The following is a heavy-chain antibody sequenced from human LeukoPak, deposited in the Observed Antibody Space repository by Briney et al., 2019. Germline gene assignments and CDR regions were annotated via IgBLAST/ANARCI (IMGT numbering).Heavy chain of an antibody. CDR2: IDWDDDK. CDR1: GFSLSTSGMC. D-gene: IGHD2-21*01. V-gene: IGHV2-70*01. J-gene: IGHJ6*04. CDR3: ARILFLDYYYGMDV. Sequence: SGPALVKPTQTLTRTCTFSGFSLSTSGMCVSWIRQPPGKALEWLALIDWDDDKYYSTSLKTRLTISKDTSKNQVVLTMTNMDPVDTATYYCARILFLDYYYGMDVWGKGTTVTVSS.